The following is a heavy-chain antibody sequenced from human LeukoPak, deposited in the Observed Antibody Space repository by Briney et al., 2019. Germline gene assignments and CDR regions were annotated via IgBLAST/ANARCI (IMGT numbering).Heavy chain of an antibody. CDR1: GVTFTSYA. Sequence: GGSLRLSCAASGVTFTSYAVAWVRQAPGKGLEWVSAVSGSGGSTHYADSVKGRFTISRDNSKNTLYLQMNSLRAEDTAVYYCAKTHYYDSSGVPGDYWGQGTLVAVSS. J-gene: IGHJ4*02. CDR2: VSGSGGST. CDR3: AKTHYYDSSGVPGDY. V-gene: IGHV3-23*01. D-gene: IGHD3-22*01.